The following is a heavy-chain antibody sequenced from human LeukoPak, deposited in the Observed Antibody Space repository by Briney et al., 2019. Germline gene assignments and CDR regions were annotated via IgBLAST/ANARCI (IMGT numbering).Heavy chain of an antibody. V-gene: IGHV4-39*01. CDR1: GGSVSSNSYY. D-gene: IGHD6-13*01. Sequence: PSETLSLTCTVSGGSVSSNSYYWGWIRQPPGKGLEWIGNIYYSGSTYYDPSLKSRVTMSVDTSKNQFSLKPSSVAAADTAVYYCAARAATGTIVDSWGQGTLVTVSS. J-gene: IGHJ4*02. CDR3: AARAATGTIVDS. CDR2: IYYSGST.